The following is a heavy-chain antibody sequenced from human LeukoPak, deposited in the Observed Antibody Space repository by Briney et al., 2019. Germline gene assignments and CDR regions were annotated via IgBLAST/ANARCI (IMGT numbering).Heavy chain of an antibody. CDR3: ARGELELRGYYYYYYMDV. Sequence: GASVKVSCKASGGTFSSYAISWVRQAPGQGLEWMGGIIPIFGTANYAQKFQGRVTITADKSTSTAYMELSSLRSEDTAVYFCARGELELRGYYYYYYMDVWGKGTTVTVSS. J-gene: IGHJ6*03. D-gene: IGHD1-7*01. V-gene: IGHV1-69*06. CDR2: IIPIFGTA. CDR1: GGTFSSYA.